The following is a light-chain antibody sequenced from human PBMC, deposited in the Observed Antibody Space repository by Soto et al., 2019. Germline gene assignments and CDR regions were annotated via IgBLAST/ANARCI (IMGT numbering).Light chain of an antibody. J-gene: IGKJ4*01. CDR3: QQYNHWPPLT. V-gene: IGKV3-15*01. Sequence: EIAMTQSPATLSVSPGERATLSCRASQSVGRNLAWYQQKPGQAPRPLIYGASTRATGIPARFSGSGSGTEFTLTISSLQSEDFAIYSCQQYNHWPPLTFGGGTKVEIK. CDR2: GAS. CDR1: QSVGRN.